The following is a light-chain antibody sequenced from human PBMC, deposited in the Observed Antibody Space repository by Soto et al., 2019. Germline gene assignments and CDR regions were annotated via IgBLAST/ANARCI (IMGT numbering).Light chain of an antibody. J-gene: IGLJ2*01. CDR3: QVWDRGSDHVV. Sequence: SYELTQSPSVSGAPGKTARITCGERDFGSKSVHWYQQKPGQAPVLVIYYDRHRPSGIPERFSGSNSGNTATLTISRVEAGDEADYYCQVWDRGSDHVVFGGGTKVTVL. V-gene: IGLV3-21*04. CDR2: YDR. CDR1: DFGSKS.